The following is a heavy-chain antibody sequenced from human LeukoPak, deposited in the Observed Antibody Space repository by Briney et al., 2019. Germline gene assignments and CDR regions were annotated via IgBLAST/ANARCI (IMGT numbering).Heavy chain of an antibody. CDR1: VGTFSSYA. J-gene: IGHJ3*02. D-gene: IGHD2-2*03. CDR2: VIPIFGTA. V-gene: IGHV1-69*13. CDR3: ARESAGYCSSTSCYRDAFDI. Sequence: SVKVSCKASVGTFSSYAISWVRQDPGQGLEWMGGVIPIFGTANYAQKFQGRVTITADESTSTAYMELSSLRSEDTAVYYCARESAGYCSSTSCYRDAFDIWGQGTMVTVSS.